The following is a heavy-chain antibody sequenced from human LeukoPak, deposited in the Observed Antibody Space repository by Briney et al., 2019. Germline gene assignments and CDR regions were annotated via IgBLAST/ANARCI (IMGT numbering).Heavy chain of an antibody. V-gene: IGHV4-61*02. D-gene: IGHD3-9*01. CDR2: IYTSGST. Sequence: SQTLSLTCTVSGGSISSGSYYWSWIRQPAGKGLEWIGRIYTSGSTNYNPSLKSRVTISVDTSKNQFSLKLSSVTAADTAVYYCAREGGGGYDILTGYYEFESYYFDYWGQGTLVTVSS. CDR1: GGSISSGSYY. CDR3: AREGGGGYDILTGYYEFESYYFDY. J-gene: IGHJ4*02.